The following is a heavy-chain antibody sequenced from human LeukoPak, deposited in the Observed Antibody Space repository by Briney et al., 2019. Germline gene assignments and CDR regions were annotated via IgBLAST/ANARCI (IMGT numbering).Heavy chain of an antibody. D-gene: IGHD1-1*01. Sequence: SETLSLTCTVSGGSISSYYWSWIRQPPGKGLEWIGYIYYSGSTNYNPSLKSRATISVDTSKNQFSLKLSSVTAAVTAVYYCARGTTQFDYWGQGTLVTVSS. CDR2: IYYSGST. J-gene: IGHJ4*02. V-gene: IGHV4-59*01. CDR3: ARGTTQFDY. CDR1: GGSISSYY.